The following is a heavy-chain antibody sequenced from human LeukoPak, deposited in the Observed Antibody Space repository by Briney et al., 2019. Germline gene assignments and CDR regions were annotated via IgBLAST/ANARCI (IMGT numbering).Heavy chain of an antibody. CDR3: AIAGNYYYDSSGYYYAY. V-gene: IGHV5-10-1*01. D-gene: IGHD3-22*01. J-gene: IGHJ4*02. CDR2: IDPSDSYT. Sequence: GESLKISCKGSGYSFTSYWISWVRQMPGKGLEWMGRIDPSDSYTNYSPSFRGHVTISADKSISTAYLQWSSLKASDTAMYYCAIAGNYYYDSSGYYYAYWGQGTLVTVSS. CDR1: GYSFTSYW.